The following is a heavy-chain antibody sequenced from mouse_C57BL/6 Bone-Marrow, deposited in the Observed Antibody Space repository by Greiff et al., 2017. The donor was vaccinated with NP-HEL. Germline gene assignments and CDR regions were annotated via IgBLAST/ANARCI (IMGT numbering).Heavy chain of an antibody. CDR3: TYGYPFDY. J-gene: IGHJ2*01. D-gene: IGHD2-2*01. CDR2: IDPENGDT. V-gene: IGHV14-4*01. Sequence: VQLQQSGAELVRPGASVKLSCTASGFNIKDDYMHWVKQRPEPGLEWIGWIDPENGDTDYASKFQGKATITADTSSNTADLQLSSLTSEDTAVYYCTYGYPFDYWGQGTTLTVSS. CDR1: GFNIKDDY.